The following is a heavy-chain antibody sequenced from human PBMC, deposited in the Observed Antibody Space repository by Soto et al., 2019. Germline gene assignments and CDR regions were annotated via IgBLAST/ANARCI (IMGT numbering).Heavy chain of an antibody. CDR1: GFTFSSYA. D-gene: IGHD6-6*01. V-gene: IGHV3-23*01. J-gene: IGHJ6*02. CDR2: ISGSGGST. CDR3: AKWLIGSSSSGRYEGDGMDV. Sequence: GGSLRLSCAASGFTFSSYAMSWVRQAPGKGLEWVSAISGSGGSTYYADSVKGRFTISRDNSKNTLYLQMNSLRAEDTAVYYCAKWLIGSSSSGRYEGDGMDVWGQGTTVTVSS.